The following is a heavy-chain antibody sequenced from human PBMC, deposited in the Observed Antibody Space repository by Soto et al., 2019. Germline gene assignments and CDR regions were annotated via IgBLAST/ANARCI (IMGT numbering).Heavy chain of an antibody. V-gene: IGHV3-30*18. Sequence: GGSLRLSCAASGFTFSSYGMHWVRQAPGKGLEWVAVISYDGSNKYYADSVKGRFTISRDNSKNTLYLQMNSLRAEDTAVYYCAKVLVSSSGWYGRAEEYFQHWGQGTLVTVSS. D-gene: IGHD6-19*01. CDR2: ISYDGSNK. CDR3: AKVLVSSSGWYGRAEEYFQH. CDR1: GFTFSSYG. J-gene: IGHJ1*01.